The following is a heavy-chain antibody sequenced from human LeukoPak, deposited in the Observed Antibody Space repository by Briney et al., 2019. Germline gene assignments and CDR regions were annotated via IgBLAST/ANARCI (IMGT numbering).Heavy chain of an antibody. CDR2: INANGGGT. V-gene: IGHV1-2*02. J-gene: IGHJ4*02. CDR1: GYTFTGYY. D-gene: IGHD5-18*01. Sequence: ASVKVSCKASGYTFTGYYMHWVRQAPGQGLEWIGWINANGGGTNYAQKFQGRVTMTRDTSISTAYMELSRLRSDDTAVYYCARWGVDTTMVFTGWYYFDYWGQGTLVTVSS. CDR3: ARWGVDTTMVFTGWYYFDY.